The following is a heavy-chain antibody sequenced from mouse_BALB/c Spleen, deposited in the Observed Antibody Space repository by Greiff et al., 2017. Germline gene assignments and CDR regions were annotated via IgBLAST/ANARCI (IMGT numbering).Heavy chain of an antibody. J-gene: IGHJ4*01. Sequence: EVQRVESGPELVKPGASVKIPCKASGYTFTDYNLDWVKQSHGKSLEWIGDINPNNGGTIYNQKFKGKATLTVDKSSSTAYMELRSLTSEDTAVYYCARGAYAMDYWGQGTSVTVAS. CDR2: INPNNGGT. V-gene: IGHV1-18*01. CDR1: GYTFTDYN. CDR3: ARGAYAMDY.